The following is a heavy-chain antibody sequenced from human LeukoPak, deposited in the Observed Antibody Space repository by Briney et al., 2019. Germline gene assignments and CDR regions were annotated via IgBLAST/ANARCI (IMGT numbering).Heavy chain of an antibody. CDR3: ARESILTGCVDY. D-gene: IGHD3-9*01. CDR2: IYTSGST. CDR1: GGSISSGSYY. V-gene: IGHV4-61*02. Sequence: SETLSLTCTVSGGSISSGSYYWSWIRQPAGKGLEWIGRIYTSGSTNYNPSLKSRVTISVDTSKNQFSLKVSSVTGADTAVYFGARESILTGCVDYLLRGTLVSVSS. J-gene: IGHJ4*02.